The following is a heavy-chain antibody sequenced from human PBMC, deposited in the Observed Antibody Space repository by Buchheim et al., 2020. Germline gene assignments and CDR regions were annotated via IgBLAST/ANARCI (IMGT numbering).Heavy chain of an antibody. CDR3: ARESKAHNYDMDV. CDR1: GFIFSSHN. Sequence: EVQLVESGGGLVQPGGSLRLSCAASGFIFSSHNMNWVRQAPGKGLEWVSYISSSGSITYYADSVKGRFTISRDNAKNSLYLQMNSLRAEDTAVFYCARESKAHNYDMDVWGQGTT. CDR2: ISSSGSIT. V-gene: IGHV3-48*01. J-gene: IGHJ6*02.